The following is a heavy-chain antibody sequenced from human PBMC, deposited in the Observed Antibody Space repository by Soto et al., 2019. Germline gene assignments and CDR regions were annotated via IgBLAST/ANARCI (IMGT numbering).Heavy chain of an antibody. CDR2: LYWDDDK. D-gene: IGHD2-21*02. J-gene: IGHJ6*02. CDR3: VQSRCGGDCLEIYSSHAYNGLDV. Sequence: QVTLKESGPTLVKPTQTLTLTCTVSGLSLRTTGVGVGWVRQPPGKALEWLALLYWDDDKCYSPSLRSRLTIAKDISEKQVVLTMTNIDTVDTATYYCVQSRCGGDCLEIYSSHAYNGLDVWGQGTTVTVSS. V-gene: IGHV2-5*02. CDR1: GLSLRTTGVG.